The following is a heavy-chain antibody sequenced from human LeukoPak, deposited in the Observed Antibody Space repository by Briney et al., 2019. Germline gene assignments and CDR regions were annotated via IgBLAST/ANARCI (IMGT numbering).Heavy chain of an antibody. J-gene: IGHJ6*03. CDR1: GFIFNNYA. V-gene: IGHV3-23*01. CDR2: ISASGDST. CDR3: AKNARAVYYYYYYMDV. D-gene: IGHD2-2*01. Sequence: GGSLRLSCAASGFIFNNYAMSWVRQAPGKGLEWLSAISASGDSTYYADSVKGRFTISRDNSKKTVYLQINNLRADDTAIYYCAKNARAVYYYYYYMDVWGKGTTVTVSS.